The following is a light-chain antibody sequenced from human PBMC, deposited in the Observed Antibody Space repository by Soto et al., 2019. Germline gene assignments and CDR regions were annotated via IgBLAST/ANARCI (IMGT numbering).Light chain of an antibody. CDR2: WAS. CDR1: QSVLYSSNNKNY. CDR3: QHYYSTPLT. V-gene: IGKV4-1*01. J-gene: IGKJ4*01. Sequence: DIVMTQSPDSLAVSLGERATINCKSSQSVLYSSNNKNYLAWYQQKPGQPPNLLIYWASTRVSGVPDRFSGSGSGTDFTLTISSLQAEDVAVYYCQHYYSTPLTFGVGTKVELK.